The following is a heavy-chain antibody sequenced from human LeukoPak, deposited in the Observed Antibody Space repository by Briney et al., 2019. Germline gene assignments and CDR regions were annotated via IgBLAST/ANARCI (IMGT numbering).Heavy chain of an antibody. CDR3: ARGKPSYDSSGYYLNFDY. CDR2: INHSGST. V-gene: IGHV4-34*01. CDR1: GASINSYY. J-gene: IGHJ4*02. Sequence: SETLSLTCTVSGASINSYYWSWIRQPPGKGLEWIGEINHSGSTNYNPSLKSRVTISVDTSKNQFSVKLSSVTAADTAVYYCARGKPSYDSSGYYLNFDYWGQGTLVTVSS. D-gene: IGHD3-22*01.